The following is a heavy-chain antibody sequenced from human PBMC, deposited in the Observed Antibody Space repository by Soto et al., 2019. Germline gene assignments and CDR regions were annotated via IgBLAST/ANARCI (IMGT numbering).Heavy chain of an antibody. CDR2: IYPGDSDT. D-gene: IGHD6-13*01. Sequence: GESLKISCKGSGYSFTSYWIGWVRQMPGKGLEWMGIIYPGDSDTRYSPSFQGQVTISADKSISTAYLQWSSLKASDTAMYYCARLIYSSSWFRNYYYAMDVPGPATTLSVS. J-gene: IGHJ6*02. CDR3: ARLIYSSSWFRNYYYAMDV. CDR1: GYSFTSYW. V-gene: IGHV5-51*01.